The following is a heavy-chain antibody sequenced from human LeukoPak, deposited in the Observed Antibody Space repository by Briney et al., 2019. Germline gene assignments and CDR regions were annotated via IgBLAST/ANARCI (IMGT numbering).Heavy chain of an antibody. J-gene: IGHJ5*02. D-gene: IGHD2-2*01. CDR2: INHSGST. Sequence: SETLSLTCAVYGGSFSGYYWSWIRQPPGMGLEWIGGINHSGSTNYNPSLKSRVTISVDTSKNQFSLKLSSVTAADTAVYYCARQEDIVVVPAAMGGQWFDPWGQGTLVTVSS. CDR1: GGSFSGYY. CDR3: ARQEDIVVVPAAMGGQWFDP. V-gene: IGHV4-34*01.